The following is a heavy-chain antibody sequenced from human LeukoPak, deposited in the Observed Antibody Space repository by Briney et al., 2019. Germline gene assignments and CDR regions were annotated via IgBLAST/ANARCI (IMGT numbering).Heavy chain of an antibody. J-gene: IGHJ5*02. CDR1: GYTFTSYG. D-gene: IGHD1-26*01. Sequence: ASVKVSCKASGYTFTSYGISWARQAPGQGLEWMGWISAYNGNTNYAQKLQGRVTMTTDTSTSTAYMELRSLRSDDTAVYYCARYYIVGVPRAWFDPWGQGTLVTVSS. V-gene: IGHV1-18*01. CDR2: ISAYNGNT. CDR3: ARYYIVGVPRAWFDP.